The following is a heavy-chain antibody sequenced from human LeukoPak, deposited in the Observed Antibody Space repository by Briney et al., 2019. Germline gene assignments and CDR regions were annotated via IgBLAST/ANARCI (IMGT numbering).Heavy chain of an antibody. J-gene: IGHJ4*02. CDR1: GYPFSSYS. D-gene: IGHD2/OR15-2a*01. CDR2: ISVSGGVR. V-gene: IGHV3-48*02. CDR3: ARDRGYFYDQLDY. Sequence: PGGSLRLSCVASGYPFSSYSMNWIRQATGKGLGWVSYISVSGGVRSYADSVKGRFTISRDDARNSLYLQMNSLKDEDTAVYYCARDRGYFYDQLDYWGQGTLVTVSS.